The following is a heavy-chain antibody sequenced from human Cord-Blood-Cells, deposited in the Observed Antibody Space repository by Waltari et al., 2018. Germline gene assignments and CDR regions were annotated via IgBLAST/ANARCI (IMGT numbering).Heavy chain of an antibody. CDR1: GGSFSGYY. D-gene: IGHD1-26*01. CDR2: INHSGST. Sequence: QVQLQQWGAGLLKPSETLSLTCAVYGGSFSGYYWSWIRQPPGKGLEWIGEINHSGSTNYNPSLKSRVTISVDTSKNQFSLKLSSVTAADTAVYYCARGRGRTSGSYGYWGQGTLVTVSS. CDR3: ARGRGRTSGSYGY. J-gene: IGHJ4*02. V-gene: IGHV4-34*01.